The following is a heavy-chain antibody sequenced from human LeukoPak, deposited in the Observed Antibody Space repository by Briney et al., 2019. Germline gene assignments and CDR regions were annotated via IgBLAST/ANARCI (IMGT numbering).Heavy chain of an antibody. V-gene: IGHV4-59*01. CDR3: AGTIFGVVGYSY. J-gene: IGHJ4*02. D-gene: IGHD3-3*01. Sequence: SSETLSLTCTVSGGSISSYYWSWIRQPPGKGLEWIGYIYYSGSTNYNPSLKSRVTISVDTSKNQFSLKLSSVTAADTAVYYCAGTIFGVVGYSYWGQGTLVTVSS. CDR1: GGSISSYY. CDR2: IYYSGST.